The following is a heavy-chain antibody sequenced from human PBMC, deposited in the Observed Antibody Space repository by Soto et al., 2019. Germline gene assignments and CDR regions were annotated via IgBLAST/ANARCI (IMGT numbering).Heavy chain of an antibody. Sequence: GGSLRLSCATSGFILSDCAMNWVRQAPGKGVERVSYSSSSSSVIDYANSVKGRFTVSRDNARNSLYLDMNSLKTEDTALYYCTTSHYYESATYPQAPFDYWGPGTLVTVSS. V-gene: IGHV3-48*01. CDR2: SSSSSSVI. D-gene: IGHD3-10*01. J-gene: IGHJ4*02. CDR3: TTSHYYESATYPQAPFDY. CDR1: GFILSDCA.